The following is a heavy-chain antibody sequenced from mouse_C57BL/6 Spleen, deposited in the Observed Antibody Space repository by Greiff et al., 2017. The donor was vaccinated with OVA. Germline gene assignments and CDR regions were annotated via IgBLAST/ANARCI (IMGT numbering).Heavy chain of an antibody. Sequence: EVKVVESGGGLVKPGGSLKLSCAASGFTFSSYAMSWVRQTPEKRLEWVATISDGGSYTYYPDNVKGRFTISRDNAKNNLYLQMSHLKSEDTAMYYCARRGYEAWFAYWGQGTLVTVSA. J-gene: IGHJ3*01. V-gene: IGHV5-4*03. CDR2: ISDGGSYT. CDR1: GFTFSSYA. D-gene: IGHD2-2*01. CDR3: ARRGYEAWFAY.